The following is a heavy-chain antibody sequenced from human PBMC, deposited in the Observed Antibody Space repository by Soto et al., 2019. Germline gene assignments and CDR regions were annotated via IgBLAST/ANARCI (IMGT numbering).Heavy chain of an antibody. CDR1: GYTFTSYG. J-gene: IGHJ4*02. CDR3: ARDLPHYDFWSGYMFGY. Sequence: ASVKVSCKASGYTFTSYGISWVRQAPGQGLEWMGWISAYNGNTNYAQKLQGRVTMTTDTSTSTAYMELRSLRSDDTAVYYCARDLPHYDFWSGYMFGYWGQGTLVTVS. D-gene: IGHD3-3*01. CDR2: ISAYNGNT. V-gene: IGHV1-18*01.